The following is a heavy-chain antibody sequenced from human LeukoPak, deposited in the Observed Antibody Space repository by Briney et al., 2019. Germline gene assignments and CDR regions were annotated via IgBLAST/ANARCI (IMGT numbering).Heavy chain of an antibody. CDR1: GFTVSSNS. CDR3: ARRAGEYSHPYDY. D-gene: IGHD4-17*01. Sequence: GGSLRLSCTVSGFTVSSNSMSWVRQAPGKGLEWVSFIYSGGNTHYSDSVKGRFTISRGNSKNTLYLQMNSLRADDTAVYYCARRAGEYSHPYDYWGQETLVTVSS. CDR2: IYSGGNT. V-gene: IGHV3-53*01. J-gene: IGHJ4*02.